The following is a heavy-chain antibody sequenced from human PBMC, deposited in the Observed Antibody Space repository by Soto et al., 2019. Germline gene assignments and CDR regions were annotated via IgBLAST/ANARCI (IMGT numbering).Heavy chain of an antibody. J-gene: IGHJ4*02. Sequence: GGSLRLSCADSGFTFSSYGMHWVRQAPGKGLEWVAVISYDGSNKYYADSVKGRFTISRDNSKNTLYLQMNSLRAEDTAVYYCARDRLHLPGYSSGWSYYFDYWGQGTLVTVSS. CDR3: ARDRLHLPGYSSGWSYYFDY. CDR2: ISYDGSNK. CDR1: GFTFSSYG. V-gene: IGHV3-30*03. D-gene: IGHD6-19*01.